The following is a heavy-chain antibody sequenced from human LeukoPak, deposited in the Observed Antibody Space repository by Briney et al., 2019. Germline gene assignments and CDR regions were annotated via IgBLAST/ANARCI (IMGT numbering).Heavy chain of an antibody. CDR1: EFTVSSNY. CDR3: TRDVNFDY. D-gene: IGHD2/OR15-2a*01. CDR2: IYSGGSA. J-gene: IGHJ4*02. Sequence: GWSLRLSCAASEFTVSSNYMNWVRQAPGKGLEWVSVIYSGGSAYYADSVKGRFTISRDNSKNTLYLQMNSLRAEDTAVYYCTRDVNFDYWGQGTLVTVSS. V-gene: IGHV3-66*01.